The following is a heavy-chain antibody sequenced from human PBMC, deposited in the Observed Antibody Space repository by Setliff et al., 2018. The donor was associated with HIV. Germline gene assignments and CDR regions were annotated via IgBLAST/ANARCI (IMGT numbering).Heavy chain of an antibody. J-gene: IGHJ4*02. V-gene: IGHV4-59*08. Sequence: PSETLSLTCTVSGGSISSHFWSWIRQPPGKGLEWIGSFYETGYTYYNPSLKSRVIISLDTSKHHLSLKLRSVTAADTAVYYCARHCTNGVCYTDYWGQGTLVTVSS. CDR2: FYETGYT. CDR1: GGSISSHF. D-gene: IGHD2-8*01. CDR3: ARHCTNGVCYTDY.